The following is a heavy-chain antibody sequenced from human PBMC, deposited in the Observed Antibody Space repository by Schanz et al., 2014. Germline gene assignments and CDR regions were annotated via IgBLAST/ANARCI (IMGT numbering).Heavy chain of an antibody. D-gene: IGHD3-10*01. CDR2: ITGASDHI. V-gene: IGHV3-23*01. Sequence: EVQLLESGGGLIQPGGSLRLSCAASGFIFGSSVMAWVRQAPGKGLEWVSGITGASDHIDYAESVKGRFTISRDNSKNTLYLQIDSLRSEYTAVYYCAKASFGELSAFDICGQGTMVTVSS. CDR1: GFIFGSSV. CDR3: AKASFGELSAFDI. J-gene: IGHJ3*02.